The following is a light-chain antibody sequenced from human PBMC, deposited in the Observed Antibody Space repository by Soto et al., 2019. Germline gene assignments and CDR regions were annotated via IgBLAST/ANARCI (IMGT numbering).Light chain of an antibody. J-gene: IGLJ2*01. CDR3: QTWGTGFQF. V-gene: IGLV4-69*01. Sequence: QAVVTQSPSASASLGASVKLTCTLSSGHSSHAIAWHQKQPGKGPRYLMDLNNDGSHTKGDGIPDRFSGSSSGADRFLIISSLQSEDEADYYCQTWGTGFQFFGGGTKVTVL. CDR1: SGHSSHA. CDR2: LNNDGSH.